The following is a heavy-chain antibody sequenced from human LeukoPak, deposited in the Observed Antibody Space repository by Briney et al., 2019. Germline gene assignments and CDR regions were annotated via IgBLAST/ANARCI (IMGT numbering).Heavy chain of an antibody. CDR1: GGSFSGYY. J-gene: IGHJ4*02. CDR2: INHSGST. V-gene: IGHV4-34*01. Sequence: SSETLSLTCAVYGGSFSGYYWSWIRQPPGKGLEWIGEINHSGSTNYNPSLKSRVTISVDTSKNQFSLKLSSVTAADTAVYYCARIVGARAGSFDYWGQGTLVTVSS. D-gene: IGHD1-26*01. CDR3: ARIVGARAGSFDY.